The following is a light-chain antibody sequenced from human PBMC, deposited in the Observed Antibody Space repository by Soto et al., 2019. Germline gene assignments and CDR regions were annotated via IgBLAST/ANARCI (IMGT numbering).Light chain of an antibody. J-gene: IGKJ5*01. V-gene: IGKV3-11*01. CDR1: QSVSSY. Sequence: EIVLTQSPATLSLPPGERATPSCRASQSVSSYLAWYQQKPGQAPRLLIYDASNRATGIPARFSGSGSGTDFTLTISSLEPEDFAVYYCQQRSNWPPITFGQGTRLEIK. CDR2: DAS. CDR3: QQRSNWPPIT.